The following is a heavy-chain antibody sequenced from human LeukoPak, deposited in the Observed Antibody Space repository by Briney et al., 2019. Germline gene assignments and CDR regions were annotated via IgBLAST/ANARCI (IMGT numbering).Heavy chain of an antibody. Sequence: PGRSLRLSCAASGFTFDDYAMHWVRQAPGKGLEWVSGISWNSGSIGYADSVKGRFTISRDNAKNSLYLHMNSLRAEDTALYYCAKDSSSSAFRHDYYYGMDVWGQGTTVTVSS. D-gene: IGHD6-6*01. V-gene: IGHV3-9*01. CDR1: GFTFDDYA. J-gene: IGHJ6*02. CDR2: ISWNSGSI. CDR3: AKDSSSSAFRHDYYYGMDV.